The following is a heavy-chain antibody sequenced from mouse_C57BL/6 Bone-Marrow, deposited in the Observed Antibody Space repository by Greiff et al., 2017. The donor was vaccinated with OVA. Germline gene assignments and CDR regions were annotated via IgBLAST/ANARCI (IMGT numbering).Heavy chain of an antibody. CDR2: ISSGGSYT. V-gene: IGHV5-6*02. Sequence: DVKLQESGGDLVKPGGSLKLSCAASGFTFSSYGMSWVRQTPDKRLEWVATISSGGSYTYYPDSVKGRFTISRDNAKNTLYLQMSSLKSEDTAMYYCARHHYYGSRYFDVWGTGTTVTVSS. J-gene: IGHJ1*03. CDR1: GFTFSSYG. CDR3: ARHHYYGSRYFDV. D-gene: IGHD1-1*01.